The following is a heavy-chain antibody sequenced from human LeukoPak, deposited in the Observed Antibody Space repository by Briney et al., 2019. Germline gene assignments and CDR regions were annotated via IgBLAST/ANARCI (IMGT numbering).Heavy chain of an antibody. D-gene: IGHD1-26*01. CDR2: IIPIFGTA. CDR1: GGTFSSYA. Sequence: TSVKVSCKASGGTFSSYAISWVRQAPGQGLEWMGGIIPIFGTANYAQKFQGRVTITTDESTSTAYMELSSLRSEDTAVYYCARGLLRYDYGDYWGQGTLVTVSS. CDR3: ARGLLRYDYGDY. J-gene: IGHJ4*02. V-gene: IGHV1-69*05.